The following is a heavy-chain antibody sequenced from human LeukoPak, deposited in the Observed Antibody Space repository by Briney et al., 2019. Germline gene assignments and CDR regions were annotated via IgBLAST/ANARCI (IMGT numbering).Heavy chain of an antibody. Sequence: GGSLRLSCAASGFTFSSYAMYWVRQAPGKGLEWVAVISYDGSNKYYADSVKGRFTISRDNSKNTLYLQMNSLRAEDTAVYYCARDKGPLDYWGQGTLVTVSS. CDR2: ISYDGSNK. CDR1: GFTFSSYA. CDR3: ARDKGPLDY. J-gene: IGHJ4*02. V-gene: IGHV3-30*04.